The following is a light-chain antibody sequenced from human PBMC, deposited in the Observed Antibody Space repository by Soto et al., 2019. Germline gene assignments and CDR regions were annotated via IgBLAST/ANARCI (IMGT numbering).Light chain of an antibody. CDR1: SGHSSYA. CDR2: LNSDGSH. CDR3: QTWGTGIQAWV. V-gene: IGLV4-69*01. J-gene: IGLJ3*02. Sequence: QLVLTQSPSASASLGASVKLTCTLSSGHSSYAIAWHQQQPEKGPRYLMKLNSDGSHSKGDGIPDRFSGSSSGAERYLTISSLQSEDEADYYCQTWGTGIQAWVFGGGTKVTVL.